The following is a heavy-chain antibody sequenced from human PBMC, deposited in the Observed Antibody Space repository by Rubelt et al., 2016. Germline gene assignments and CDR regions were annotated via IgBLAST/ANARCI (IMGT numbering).Heavy chain of an antibody. V-gene: IGHV4-34*01. Sequence: QVQLQQWGAGLLKPSETLSLTCAVYGGSFSGYYWSWIRQPPGKGLEWIGEINHSGSTNYNPSLKSRVTIPLDTPRNQFSLKLSSVTAADTAVYYCARGRMGFHYYYYGMDVWGQGTTVTVSS. CDR1: GGSFSGYY. D-gene: IGHD1-26*01. CDR3: ARGRMGFHYYYYGMDV. J-gene: IGHJ6*02. CDR2: INHSGST.